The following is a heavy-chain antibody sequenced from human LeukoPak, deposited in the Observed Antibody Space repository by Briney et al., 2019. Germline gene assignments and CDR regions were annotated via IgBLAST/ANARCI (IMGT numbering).Heavy chain of an antibody. CDR1: GFTLSSYE. V-gene: IGHV3-48*03. CDR2: ISSSGSTV. D-gene: IGHD6-19*01. J-gene: IGHJ4*02. Sequence: GGSLRLSCAASGFTLSSYEMNWVRQAPGKGLEWVSNISSSGSTVKYADSVKGRFTISRDNAKNSLYLQMNSLRAEDTAVYYCARDLSSGWYLSSASYYFDYWGQGTLVTVSS. CDR3: ARDLSSGWYLSSASYYFDY.